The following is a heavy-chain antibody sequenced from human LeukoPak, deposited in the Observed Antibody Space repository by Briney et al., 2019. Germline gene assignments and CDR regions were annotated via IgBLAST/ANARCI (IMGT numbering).Heavy chain of an antibody. CDR1: GDSITSGGYY. CDR3: ASNVLR. CDR2: IYKTGST. V-gene: IGHV4-31*11. J-gene: IGHJ4*02. Sequence: PSETLSLTCGVSGDSITSGGYYRSWIRQRPGKGLEWIGYIYKTGSTYYSPSLKSRVTMSVDTSRNQFSLKLNSVTAADTAVYYCASNVLRWGQGTLVTVSS. D-gene: IGHD3-16*01.